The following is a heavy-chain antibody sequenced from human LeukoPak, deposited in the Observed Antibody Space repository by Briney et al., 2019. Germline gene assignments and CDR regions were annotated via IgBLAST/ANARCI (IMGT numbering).Heavy chain of an antibody. V-gene: IGHV4-39*01. Sequence: SETLSFTCTVSGGSISSSSYYWGWIRQPPGKGLEWIGSIYYSGGTYYNPSLKSRATISVDTSKTQFSLKLSSVTAAHGAWYYCAGISGDRRNEKYYVDYWGQGTLVTVSS. CDR2: IYYSGGT. D-gene: IGHD2-15*01. J-gene: IGHJ4*02. CDR3: AGISGDRRNEKYYVDY. CDR1: GGSISSSSYY.